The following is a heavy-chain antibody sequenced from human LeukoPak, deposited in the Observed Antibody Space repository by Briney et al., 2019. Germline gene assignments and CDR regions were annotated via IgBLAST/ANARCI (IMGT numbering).Heavy chain of an antibody. CDR1: GFTFSSYA. CDR2: ISGSGGST. J-gene: IGHJ4*02. V-gene: IGHV3-23*01. D-gene: IGHD3-22*01. Sequence: GGSLRLSCAASGFTFSSYAMSWVRQGPGKGLEWVSAISGSGGSTYYADSVKGRFTISRDNSKNTLYLQMNSLRAEDTAVYYCAKDPYDSSGYSMGLDYWGQGTLVTVSS. CDR3: AKDPYDSSGYSMGLDY.